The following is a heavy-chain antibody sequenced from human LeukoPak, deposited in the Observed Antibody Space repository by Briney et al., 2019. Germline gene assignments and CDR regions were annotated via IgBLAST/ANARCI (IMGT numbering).Heavy chain of an antibody. D-gene: IGHD1-26*01. Sequence: KPSETLSLTCTVSGGSLSNYYWSWIRLPPGKGLEWIGYIYYSGSINYNPSLKSRVTISVDTSKNQFSLKLSPVTAADTAVYYCARSGTVGAMPVWGQGTLVTVSS. CDR2: IYYSGSI. CDR1: GGSLSNYY. CDR3: ARSGTVGAMPV. J-gene: IGHJ4*02. V-gene: IGHV4-59*08.